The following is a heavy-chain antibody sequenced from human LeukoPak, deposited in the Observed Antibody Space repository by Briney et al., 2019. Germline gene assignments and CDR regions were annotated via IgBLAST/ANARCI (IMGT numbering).Heavy chain of an antibody. CDR3: ARNENSGWGYFDY. V-gene: IGHV3-23*01. CDR2: IGGSNGIT. CDR1: RFTFSSYA. D-gene: IGHD5-12*01. Sequence: GGSLRLSCAASRFTFSSYAMSWVRQAPGKGLEWVSVIGGSNGITFYVGSVKGRFTISRDNSKDTLYLQMNSLRAEDTAVYYCARNENSGWGYFDYWGQGTLVTVSS. J-gene: IGHJ4*02.